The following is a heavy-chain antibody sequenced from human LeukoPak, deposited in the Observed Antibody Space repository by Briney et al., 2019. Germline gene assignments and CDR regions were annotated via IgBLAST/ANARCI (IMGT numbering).Heavy chain of an antibody. J-gene: IGHJ4*02. Sequence: GGSLRLSCAASGFIFSSYAIHWVRQAPGKGLEWVAVISYDGDSKYFADFVKGRFTLPRDNSKNTLYLQMNSLRAEDTAVYYCARDVTMVRGRSDCGGQGTLVTVSS. V-gene: IGHV3-30-3*01. CDR2: ISYDGDSK. D-gene: IGHD3-10*01. CDR1: GFIFSSYA. CDR3: ARDVTMVRGRSDC.